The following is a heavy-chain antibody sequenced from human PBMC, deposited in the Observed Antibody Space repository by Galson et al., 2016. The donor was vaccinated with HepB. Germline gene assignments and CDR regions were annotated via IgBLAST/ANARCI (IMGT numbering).Heavy chain of an antibody. V-gene: IGHV2-5*01. CDR1: GFSLSTAGVG. J-gene: IGHJ4*02. D-gene: IGHD3-10*01. CDR2: IYWNDYK. CDR3: AHRDFGTWSLDY. Sequence: PALVKPTQTLTLTCTFSGFSLSTAGVGVGWIRQPPGKALERLALIYWNDYKPYSPSLKSRLTITKDTSKNQVVLTMTNMDPVDTATYFCAHRDFGTWSLDYWGPGTLVTVSS.